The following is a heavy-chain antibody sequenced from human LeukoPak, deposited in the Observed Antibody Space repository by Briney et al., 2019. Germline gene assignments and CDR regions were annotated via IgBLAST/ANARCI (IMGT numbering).Heavy chain of an antibody. V-gene: IGHV4-59*08. CDR3: ARSRGYSYGTTFLDY. J-gene: IGHJ4*02. CDR1: GGSISTYY. D-gene: IGHD5-18*01. CDR2: IYYSGSI. Sequence: SETLSLTCTVSGGSISTYYWSWIRQPPGKGLGWIGYIYYSGSINYNPSLKSRVTISVGTSKNQFSLKLSSVTAADTAVYYCARSRGYSYGTTFLDYWGQGTLVTVSS.